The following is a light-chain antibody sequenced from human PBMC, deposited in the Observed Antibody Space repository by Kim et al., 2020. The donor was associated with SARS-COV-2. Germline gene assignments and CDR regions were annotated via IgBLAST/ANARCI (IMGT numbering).Light chain of an antibody. CDR3: QQFNSYLYT. V-gene: IGKV1-13*02. J-gene: IGKJ2*01. CDR1: QDISSA. CDR2: DVS. Sequence: IQLTQSPSSLSASVGDRVTITCRASQDISSALAWYQQKPGKAPKLLIYDVSSLKSGVPPRFSGSESGTDFTLTISSLQPEDVATYYCQQFNSYLYTFGQGTKLEIK.